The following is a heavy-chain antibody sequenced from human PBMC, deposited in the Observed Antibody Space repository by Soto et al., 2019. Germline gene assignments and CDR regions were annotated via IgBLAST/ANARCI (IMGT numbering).Heavy chain of an antibody. V-gene: IGHV4-39*01. CDR3: AGVIRAEDYYGMDV. CDR1: GGSISSSSYY. CDR2: IYYSGST. Sequence: QLQLQESGPGLVKPSETLSLTCTVSGGSISSSSYYWGWIRQPPGKGLEWIGSIYYSGSTYYNPSLKSRVTISVDTSKNQFSLKLSSVTAADTAVYYCAGVIRAEDYYGMDVWGQGTTVTVSS. D-gene: IGHD3-10*01. J-gene: IGHJ6*02.